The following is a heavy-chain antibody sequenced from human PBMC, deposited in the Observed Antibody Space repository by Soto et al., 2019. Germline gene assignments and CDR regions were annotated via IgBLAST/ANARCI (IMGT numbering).Heavy chain of an antibody. Sequence: LRLSCVVSGISFDDYAMHWVRQVPGKGLEWVSGINWDSGDIGYADSVKGRFTISRDNAKNSLYLQMNSLKTEDTALYYCAKDTAPGFYDANGHLDYWGQGTPVTVSS. CDR3: AKDTAPGFYDANGHLDY. D-gene: IGHD2-8*01. CDR1: GISFDDYA. V-gene: IGHV3-9*01. J-gene: IGHJ4*02. CDR2: INWDSGDI.